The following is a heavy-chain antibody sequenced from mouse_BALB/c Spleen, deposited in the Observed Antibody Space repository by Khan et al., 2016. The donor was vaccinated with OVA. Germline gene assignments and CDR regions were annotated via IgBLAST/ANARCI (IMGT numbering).Heavy chain of an antibody. J-gene: IGHJ4*01. Sequence: QIQLVQSGPELKKPGETVKISCKASGYTFTNYGMNWVKQAPGKGLKWMGWINTYTGEPTYADDFKGRFAFSLETSASTAYLPINNIKNEDMATYFCARHGSSYYYAMDYWGQGTSVTVSS. CDR2: INTYTGEP. D-gene: IGHD1-1*01. CDR1: GYTFTNYG. V-gene: IGHV9-1*02. CDR3: ARHGSSYYYAMDY.